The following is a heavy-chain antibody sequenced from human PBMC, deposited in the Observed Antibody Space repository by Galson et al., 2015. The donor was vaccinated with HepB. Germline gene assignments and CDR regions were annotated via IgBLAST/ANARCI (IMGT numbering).Heavy chain of an antibody. CDR3: AKDRYYYDSSGPSDY. Sequence: SLRLSCAASGFTFDNYTMHWVRQAPGKGLEWVSLISWDGGSTYYADSVKGRFTISRDNSKNSLYLQMNSLRAEDTAVYYCAKDRYYYDSSGPSDYWGQGTTVAGSS. J-gene: IGHJ4*02. CDR2: ISWDGGST. D-gene: IGHD3-22*01. V-gene: IGHV3-43*01. CDR1: GFTFDNYT.